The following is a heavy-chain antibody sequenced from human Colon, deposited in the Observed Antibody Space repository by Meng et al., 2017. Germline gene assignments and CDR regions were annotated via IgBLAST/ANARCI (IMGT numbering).Heavy chain of an antibody. CDR3: ARDGGYEYLRFFLH. D-gene: IGHD2-15*01. J-gene: IGHJ1*01. Sequence: VQLSQSGADDQKPWPLVKAPYKASGYTFTSYTTHWVPQDPGQRPEWMGSINTGNGDTQYSPSFQGRVTLTRDKSASTAYMELNSLRSEDTAVYYCARDGGYEYLRFFLHWGQGTLVTVSS. CDR1: GYTFTSYT. V-gene: IGHV1-3*05. CDR2: INTGNGDT.